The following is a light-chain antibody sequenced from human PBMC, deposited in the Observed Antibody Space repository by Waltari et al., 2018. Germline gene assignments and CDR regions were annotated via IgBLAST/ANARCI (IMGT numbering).Light chain of an antibody. V-gene: IGLV2-14*03. CDR1: NSDVGGSKS. J-gene: IGLJ1*01. Sequence: QSALTQPASVSGSPGQAITISCTGTNSDVGGSKSVSWYQQHPGKVPKLIIYDVNDRPSGISVRFSGSKSGNTASLTISGLQADDEADYYCSSYRRSDTSRVFGTGTKVTVL. CDR3: SSYRRSDTSRV. CDR2: DVN.